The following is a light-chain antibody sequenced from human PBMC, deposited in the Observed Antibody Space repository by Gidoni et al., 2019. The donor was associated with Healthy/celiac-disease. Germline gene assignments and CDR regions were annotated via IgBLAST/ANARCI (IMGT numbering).Light chain of an antibody. J-gene: IGKJ5*01. CDR3: QQYGSSPLT. CDR1: QSVSSSY. CDR2: GAS. Sequence: IVLTQSPGPLSLSPGDRATLSCRASQSVSSSYLAGYQQKPGQAPRLLIYGASSRATGIPDRFSGSGSGTDFSLTISRLEPEDFAVYYCQQYGSSPLTFXXXTRLEIK. V-gene: IGKV3-20*01.